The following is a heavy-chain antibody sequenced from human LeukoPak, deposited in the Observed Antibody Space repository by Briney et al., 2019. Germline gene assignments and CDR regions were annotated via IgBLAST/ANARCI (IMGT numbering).Heavy chain of an antibody. D-gene: IGHD4-17*01. CDR1: GYTFSLYY. Sequence: ASVKVSCKASGYTFSLYYLHWVRQAPGQGPEWMGMINPGDGSTTYRQKFKGRVTMTTDTSTSTAYMELRGLKSDDTAVYYCARDRQTTVTTQNNNWFDPWGQGTLVTVSS. CDR3: ARDRQTTVTTQNNNWFDP. CDR2: INPGDGST. V-gene: IGHV1-46*01. J-gene: IGHJ5*02.